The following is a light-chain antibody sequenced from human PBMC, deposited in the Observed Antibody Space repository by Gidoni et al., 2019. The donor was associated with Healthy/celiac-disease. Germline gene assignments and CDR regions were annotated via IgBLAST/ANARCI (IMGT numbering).Light chain of an antibody. J-gene: IGLJ2*01. V-gene: IGLV3-21*02. CDR3: QVWDSRVV. CDR1: NIGSKS. CDR2: DDS. Sequence: SYVLSQPPSVSVAPGQTARITCGGNNIGSKSVHWYQQKPGQAPVLVVYDDSDGPSGIPERFSGSNSGNTATLTISRVEAGDEADYYCQVWDSRVVFGGGTKLTVL.